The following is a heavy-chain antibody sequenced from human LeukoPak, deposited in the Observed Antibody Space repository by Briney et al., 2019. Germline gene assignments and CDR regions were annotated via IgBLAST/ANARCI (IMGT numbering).Heavy chain of an antibody. V-gene: IGHV4-34*01. CDR2: INHSGST. CDR1: GGSFSGYY. CDR3: ARVYSSSSNDMDV. J-gene: IGHJ6*03. Sequence: PSETLSLTCAVYGGSFSGYYWSWIRQPPGKGLEWIGEINHSGSTNYNPSLKSRVTISVDTSKNQFSLKLSSVTAADTAVYYCARVYSSSSNDMDVWGKGTTVTVSS. D-gene: IGHD6-6*01.